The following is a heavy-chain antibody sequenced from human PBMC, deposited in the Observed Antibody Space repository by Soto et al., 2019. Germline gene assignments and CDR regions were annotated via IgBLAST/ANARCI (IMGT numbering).Heavy chain of an antibody. CDR1: GGSISSSSYY. J-gene: IGHJ4*02. CDR2: IYYSGST. CDR3: ARHPPAISISDH. V-gene: IGHV4-39*01. Sequence: QLQLQESGPGLVKPSETLSLTCTVSGGSISSSSYYWGWIRQPPGKGLEWIGSIYYSGSTYYNPSLKSRVTISVDTSKNQFSLKLSSVTAADTAVYYRARHPPAISISDHWGQGTLVTVSS. D-gene: IGHD3-3*01.